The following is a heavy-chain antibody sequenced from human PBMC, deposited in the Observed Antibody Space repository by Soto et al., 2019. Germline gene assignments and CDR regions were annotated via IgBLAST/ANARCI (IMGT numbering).Heavy chain of an antibody. CDR2: VYYSGTT. J-gene: IGHJ4*02. D-gene: IGHD4-17*01. V-gene: IGHV4-61*01. CDR1: GGSVSNKTYY. Sequence: KPSETLSLTCSVSGGSVSNKTYYWSWIRQPPGKRLEWIGYVYYSGTTNYNPSLNSRVTISVDLSKNQFSLRLSSVTTADTALYYCARTTAVPITLRSRYFFDYWGQGTLVTVSS. CDR3: ARTTAVPITLRSRYFFDY.